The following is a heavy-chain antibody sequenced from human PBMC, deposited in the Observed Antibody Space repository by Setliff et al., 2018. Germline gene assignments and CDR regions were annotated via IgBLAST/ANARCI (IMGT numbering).Heavy chain of an antibody. Sequence: ASVKVSCKASGYTFTDYGVSRVRQAPGQGLEWVGWISPYNGKAYSAPKFQGRVILTTDTSTATAYMDLRSLRSDDTAVYYCSRLVRYCTRTSCQRASGEDYWGQGTLVTVSS. J-gene: IGHJ4*02. D-gene: IGHD2-2*01. CDR1: GYTFTDYG. CDR3: SRLVRYCTRTSCQRASGEDY. V-gene: IGHV1-18*01. CDR2: ISPYNGKA.